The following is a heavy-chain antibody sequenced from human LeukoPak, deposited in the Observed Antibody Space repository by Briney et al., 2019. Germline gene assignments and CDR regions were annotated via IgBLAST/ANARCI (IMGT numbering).Heavy chain of an antibody. CDR2: ISSSSSYI. D-gene: IGHD3-3*01. V-gene: IGHV3-21*01. J-gene: IGHJ4*02. CDR3: ARDGGVTYYDFWSGYWPLDY. Sequence: GGSLRLSCAASGFTFSSYSMNWVRQAPGKGLEWVSSISSSSSYIYYADSVKGRFTISRGNAKNSLYLQMNSLRAEDTAVYYCARDGGVTYYDFWSGYWPLDYWGQGTLVTVSS. CDR1: GFTFSSYS.